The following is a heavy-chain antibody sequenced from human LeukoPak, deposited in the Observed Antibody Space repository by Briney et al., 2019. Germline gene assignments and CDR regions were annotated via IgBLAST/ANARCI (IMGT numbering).Heavy chain of an antibody. V-gene: IGHV1-8*03. J-gene: IGHJ4*02. D-gene: IGHD6-25*01. CDR1: GYTFTNYH. Sequence: GASVKVSCKASGYTFTNYHINWVRRATGQGLEWMGWMNPNHGDSGYAQKFQGRVTITRDTSISTSYMELRSLRSDDTAVYFCARTTSFTASGYDYWGQGTLVTVSS. CDR3: ARTTSFTASGYDY. CDR2: MNPNHGDS.